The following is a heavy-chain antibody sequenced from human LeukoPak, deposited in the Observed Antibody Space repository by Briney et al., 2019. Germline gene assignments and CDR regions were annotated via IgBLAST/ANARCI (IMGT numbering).Heavy chain of an antibody. CDR3: ARDRLRHDYGGNGGVTSGFDY. V-gene: IGHV4-30-2*01. CDR2: IYHSGST. J-gene: IGHJ4*02. D-gene: IGHD4-23*01. Sequence: SETLSLTCTVSGGSISSGGYYWSWIRQPPGKGLEWIGYIYHSGSTYYNPSLKSRVTISVDRSKNQFSLKLSSVTAADTAVYYCARDRLRHDYGGNGGVTSGFDYWGQGTLVTVSS. CDR1: GGSISSGGYY.